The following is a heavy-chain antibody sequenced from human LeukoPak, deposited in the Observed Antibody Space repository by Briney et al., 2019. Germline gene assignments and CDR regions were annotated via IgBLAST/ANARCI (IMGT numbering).Heavy chain of an antibody. CDR1: GGSIGSYY. J-gene: IGHJ4*02. Sequence: SETLSLTCTVSGGSIGSYYWNWIRQSAGGGLEWIGRIYATGSSNYNPSLQSRVTMSVDTSKNQFSLKVNSVTATDTATYYCARGNPYSSGRSFDSWGQGTQVTVSS. V-gene: IGHV4-4*07. CDR2: IYATGSS. CDR3: ARGNPYSSGRSFDS. D-gene: IGHD6-19*01.